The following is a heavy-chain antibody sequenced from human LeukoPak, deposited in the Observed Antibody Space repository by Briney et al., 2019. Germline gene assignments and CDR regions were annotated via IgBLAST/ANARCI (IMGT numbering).Heavy chain of an antibody. J-gene: IGHJ6*02. D-gene: IGHD2-2*01. V-gene: IGHV1-18*01. Sequence: ASVKVSCKASSYTFTSYGISWVRQAPGQGLEWMGWISAYNGNTNYAQKLQGRVTMTTDTSTSTAYMELRSLRSDDTAVYYCARSGYCSSTSCYAGEFFYGMDVWGQGTTVTVSS. CDR1: SYTFTSYG. CDR3: ARSGYCSSTSCYAGEFFYGMDV. CDR2: ISAYNGNT.